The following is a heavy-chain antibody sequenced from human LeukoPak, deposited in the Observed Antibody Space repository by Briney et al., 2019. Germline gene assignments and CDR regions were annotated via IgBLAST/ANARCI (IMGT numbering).Heavy chain of an antibody. D-gene: IGHD2-2*01. CDR3: AKELGYCSSTSCSRYFDL. V-gene: IGHV3-53*01. Sequence: GGSLRLSCTVSGFTVSSNSMSWVRQAPGKGLEWVSFIYSGTIHYSDSVKGRFTISRDNSKNTLYLQMNSLRAEDTAVYYCAKELGYCSSTSCSRYFDLWGRGTLATVSS. CDR1: GFTVSSNS. J-gene: IGHJ2*01. CDR2: IYSGTI.